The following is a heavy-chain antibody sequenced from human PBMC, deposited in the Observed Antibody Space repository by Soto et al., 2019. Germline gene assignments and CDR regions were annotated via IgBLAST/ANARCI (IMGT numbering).Heavy chain of an antibody. CDR2: IYYIGTT. Sequence: PSETLSLTCTVSGDSISSSYWAWIRQSPWKGLEWIAYIYYIGTTNYNPSLESRATISMDTSKNQFSLRLTSVTAADTAVYYCARSLVHQWLAPDAYDIRGQGPLVTVS. CDR1: GDSISSSY. D-gene: IGHD6-19*01. V-gene: IGHV4-59*01. J-gene: IGHJ3*02. CDR3: ARSLVHQWLAPDAYDI.